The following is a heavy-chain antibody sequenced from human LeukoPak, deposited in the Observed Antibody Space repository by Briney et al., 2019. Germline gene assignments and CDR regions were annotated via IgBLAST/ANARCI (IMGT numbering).Heavy chain of an antibody. J-gene: IGHJ4*02. V-gene: IGHV3-30-3*01. CDR2: ISYDGSDT. CDR3: VRNPGVGSSWYRLHY. CDR1: GINFINHA. D-gene: IGHD6-13*01. Sequence: GGSLRLPCAASGINFINHAMDWVRQAPGRGLEWVAVISYDGSDTYYADSVKGRFTISRDNSKSTLYLQMNSLRVEDTAVYYCVRNPGVGSSWYRLHYWGQGTLVTVSS.